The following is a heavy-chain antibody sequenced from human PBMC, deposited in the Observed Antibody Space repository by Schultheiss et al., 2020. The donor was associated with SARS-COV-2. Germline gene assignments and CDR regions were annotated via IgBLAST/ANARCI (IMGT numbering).Heavy chain of an antibody. CDR1: GGSFSGYY. CDR2: IYHSGST. V-gene: IGHV4-34*01. J-gene: IGHJ6*02. CDR3: ARLRPAVASV. D-gene: IGHD6-19*01. Sequence: SETLSLTCAVYGGSFSGYYWSWIRQPPGKGLEWIGSIYHSGSTNYNPSLKSRVTISVDTSKNQFSLKLSSVTAADTAVYYCARLRPAVASVWGQGTTVTVSS.